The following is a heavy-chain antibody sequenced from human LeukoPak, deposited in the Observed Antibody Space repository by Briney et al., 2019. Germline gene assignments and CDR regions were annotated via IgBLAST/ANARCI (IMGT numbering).Heavy chain of an antibody. V-gene: IGHV4-38-2*02. J-gene: IGHJ5*02. Sequence: SETLSLTCTVSDYSISTDFYWGWIRPPPGRGLEWIGNIHHGGTTHYTPSLKSRVTISADTSKNEFSLKLSSVTAADTAVYYCAREAYGDEGGWFDPWGQGILVTVSS. CDR2: IHHGGTT. CDR1: DYSISTDFY. CDR3: AREAYGDEGGWFDP. D-gene: IGHD4-17*01.